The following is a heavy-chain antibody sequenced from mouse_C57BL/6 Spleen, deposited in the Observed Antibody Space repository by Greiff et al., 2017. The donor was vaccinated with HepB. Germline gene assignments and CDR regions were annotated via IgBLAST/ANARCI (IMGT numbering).Heavy chain of an antibody. Sequence: EVKLVESGGGLVQPGGSLKLSCAASGFTFSDYGMAWVRQAPRKGPEWVAFISNLAYSIYYADTVTGRFTISRENAKNTLYLEMSSLRSEDTAMYYCARQDGYSLNYAMDYWGQGTSVTVSS. V-gene: IGHV5-15*04. J-gene: IGHJ4*01. CDR3: ARQDGYSLNYAMDY. D-gene: IGHD2-3*01. CDR2: ISNLAYSI. CDR1: GFTFSDYG.